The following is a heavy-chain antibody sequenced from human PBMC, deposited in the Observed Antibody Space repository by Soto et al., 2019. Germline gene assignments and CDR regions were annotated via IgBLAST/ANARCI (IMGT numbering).Heavy chain of an antibody. J-gene: IGHJ6*02. CDR3: ARWRRAARGYYYYGMDV. CDR1: GGSFSGYY. D-gene: IGHD6-6*01. CDR2: INHSGST. Sequence: KTSETLSLTCAVYGGSFSGYYWSWIRQPPGKGLEWIGEINHSGSTNYDPSLKSRVTISVDTSKNQFSLKLSSVTAADTAVYYCARWRRAARGYYYYGMDVWGQGTTVTVSS. V-gene: IGHV4-34*01.